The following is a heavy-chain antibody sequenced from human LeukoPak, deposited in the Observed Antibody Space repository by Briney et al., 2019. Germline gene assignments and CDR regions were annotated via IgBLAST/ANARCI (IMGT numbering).Heavy chain of an antibody. CDR2: ISYDGSNK. Sequence: EPGRSLRLSCAASGFTFSSYGMHWVRQAPGKGLEWVAVISYDGSNKYYADSVKGRFTISRDNSKNTLYLQMNSLRAEDTAVYYCAKEVAVADPRYYYGMDVWGKGTTVTVSS. D-gene: IGHD6-19*01. CDR1: GFTFSSYG. J-gene: IGHJ6*04. CDR3: AKEVAVADPRYYYGMDV. V-gene: IGHV3-30*18.